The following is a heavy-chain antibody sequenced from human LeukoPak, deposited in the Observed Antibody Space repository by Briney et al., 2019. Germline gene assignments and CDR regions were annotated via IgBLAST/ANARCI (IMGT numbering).Heavy chain of an antibody. V-gene: IGHV3-11*01. CDR1: GFTFSDYY. Sequence: GGSLRLFCAASGFTFSDYYMSWIRQAPGKGLEWVSYISSSGSTIYYADSVKGRFTISRDNAKNSLYLQMNSLRAEDTAVYYCARQGSSWYNWFDPWGQGTLVTVSS. J-gene: IGHJ5*02. CDR3: ARQGSSWYNWFDP. CDR2: ISSSGSTI. D-gene: IGHD6-13*01.